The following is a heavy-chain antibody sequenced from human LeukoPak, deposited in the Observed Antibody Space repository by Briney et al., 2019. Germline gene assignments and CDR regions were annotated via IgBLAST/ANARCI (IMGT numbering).Heavy chain of an antibody. Sequence: SETLSLTCTVSGGSFTSYYWSWIRQPPGQGLEWIGYVYTSGNTNYNPTLKSRVTISVDTSTKQFSLKLSSVTAEDTAVYYCARLLLGTTLDYWGQGNLVTVSS. V-gene: IGHV4-4*09. CDR1: GGSFTSYY. J-gene: IGHJ4*02. D-gene: IGHD1-26*01. CDR3: ARLLLGTTLDY. CDR2: VYTSGNT.